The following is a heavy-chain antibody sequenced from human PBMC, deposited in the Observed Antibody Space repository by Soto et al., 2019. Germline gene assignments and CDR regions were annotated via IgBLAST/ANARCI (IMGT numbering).Heavy chain of an antibody. J-gene: IGHJ5*02. CDR3: ARGSFSSSSSWFDP. V-gene: IGHV4-31*03. CDR2: ISYTGRT. Sequence: SETLSLTCTFSVGSISIDANFWSGIRQLPGRGLEWIGYISYTGRTYYTPSLNSRLTISLDTSKNLFSLRLSAVTAADTAVYFCARGSFSSSSSWFDPWGQGTMVTVSS. CDR1: VGSISIDANF. D-gene: IGHD6-6*01.